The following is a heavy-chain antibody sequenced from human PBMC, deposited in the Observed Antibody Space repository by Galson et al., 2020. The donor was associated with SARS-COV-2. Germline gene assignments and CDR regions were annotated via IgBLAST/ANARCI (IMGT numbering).Heavy chain of an antibody. CDR1: GFTFSSYP. Sequence: GESLKISCAASGFTFSSYPMHWLRQAPGKGLEWVAVISKDGTNKYYAEGRFTISRDNSKNTLYLQMYSLRAEDTAVYFCARLDPSDYWGQGTLVTVSS. J-gene: IGHJ4*02. CDR2: ISKDGTNK. V-gene: IGHV3-30*04. CDR3: ARLDPSDY.